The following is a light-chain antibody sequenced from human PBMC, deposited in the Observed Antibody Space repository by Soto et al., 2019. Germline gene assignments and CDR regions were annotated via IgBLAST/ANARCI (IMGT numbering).Light chain of an antibody. J-gene: IGKJ1*01. CDR2: DAS. CDR1: QSISSW. CDR3: QQYNSYPWT. V-gene: IGKV1-5*01. Sequence: EIQMTQSPSTLSPSVGDRVTITCRASQSISSWLAWYQQKPGKAPKLLIYDASSLESGVPSRFSGSGSGTEFTLTITSLQPDDFATYYCQQYNSYPWTFGQGTKADI.